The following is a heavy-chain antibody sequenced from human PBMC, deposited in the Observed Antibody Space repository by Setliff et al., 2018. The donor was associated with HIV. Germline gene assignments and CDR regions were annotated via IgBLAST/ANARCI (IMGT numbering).Heavy chain of an antibody. CDR1: GYSISSGYY. CDR3: ASANWNYLGYWFDP. CDR2: IYHSGST. V-gene: IGHV4-38-2*02. Sequence: SETLSLTCTVSGYSISSGYYWGWIRQPPGKGLEWIGSIYHSGSTYYNPSLKSRVTISVDQSKNQFSLKLSSVTATDTAMYYCASANWNYLGYWFDPWGQGTLVTVSS. D-gene: IGHD1-7*01. J-gene: IGHJ5*02.